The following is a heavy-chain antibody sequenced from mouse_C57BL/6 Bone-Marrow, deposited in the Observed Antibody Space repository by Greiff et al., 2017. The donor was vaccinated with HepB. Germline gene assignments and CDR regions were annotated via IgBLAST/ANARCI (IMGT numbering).Heavy chain of an antibody. J-gene: IGHJ2*01. D-gene: IGHD1-1*01. CDR3: ARWGRRSGDY. V-gene: IGHV1-42*01. Sequence: EVQLVESGPELVKPGASVKISCKASGYSFTGYYMNWVKQSPEKSLEWIGEINPSTGGTTYNQKFKAKATLTVDKSSSTAYMQLKSLTSEDSAVYYCARWGRRSGDYWGQGTTLTVSS. CDR1: GYSFTGYY. CDR2: INPSTGGT.